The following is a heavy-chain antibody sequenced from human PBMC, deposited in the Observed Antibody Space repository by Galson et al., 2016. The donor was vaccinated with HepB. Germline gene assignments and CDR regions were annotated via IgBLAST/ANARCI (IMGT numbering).Heavy chain of an antibody. Sequence: SLRLSCAASGFTFSNYAMSWVRQAPGKGLEWVSVISGSGASTYYADSVKGRFTISKDNSKNTLYLQMNSLRAEDTAVYYCAKRMSYSYYYAMDIWGQGTTVTVAS. CDR1: GFTFSNYA. CDR2: ISGSGAST. CDR3: AKRMSYSYYYAMDI. V-gene: IGHV3-23*01. D-gene: IGHD2-15*01. J-gene: IGHJ6*02.